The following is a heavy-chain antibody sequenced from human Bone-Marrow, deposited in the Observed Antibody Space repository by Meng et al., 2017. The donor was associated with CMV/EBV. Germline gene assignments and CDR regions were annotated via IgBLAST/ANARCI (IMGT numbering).Heavy chain of an antibody. CDR3: AREQLTSGWYFDL. V-gene: IGHV3-11*01. CDR2: ISSSGSTI. J-gene: IGHJ2*01. CDR1: GFTFSDYY. Sequence: AASGFTFSDYYMSWIRQAPGKGLEWVSYISSSGSTIYYADSVKGRFTISRDNAKNSLYLQMNSLRAEDTAVYYCAREQLTSGWYFDLWGRGTLVTVS. D-gene: IGHD6-13*01.